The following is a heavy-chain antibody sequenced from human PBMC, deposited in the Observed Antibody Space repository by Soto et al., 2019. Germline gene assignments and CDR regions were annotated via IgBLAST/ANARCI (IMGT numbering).Heavy chain of an antibody. CDR3: ARAPINPKWGVTMFDY. CDR1: GFTFTSHA. Sequence: QVHLVQSATEVKRPGASVKVSCQTSGFTFTSHAIQWVRQAPGQRPEWLGWINAGNGNTKYSRRFQGRITITRDTAASTAYMELDSLTSADTALFYCARAPINPKWGVTMFDYWGQGTLVTVSS. D-gene: IGHD7-27*01. CDR2: INAGNGNT. V-gene: IGHV1-3*01. J-gene: IGHJ4*02.